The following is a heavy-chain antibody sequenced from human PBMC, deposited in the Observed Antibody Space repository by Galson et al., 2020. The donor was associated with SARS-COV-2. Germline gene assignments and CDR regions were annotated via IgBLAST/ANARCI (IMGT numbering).Heavy chain of an antibody. D-gene: IGHD2-15*01. CDR2: IWYDGSNK. Sequence: GGSLRLSCAASGFNFSSYGMHWVRQAPGKGLEWVAVIWYDGSNKYYADSVKGRFTISRDNSKNTLYLQMNSLRAEDTAVYYCAMAAARYYYYYMDVWGKGTTVTVSS. V-gene: IGHV3-33*01. CDR1: GFNFSSYG. CDR3: AMAAARYYYYYMDV. J-gene: IGHJ6*03.